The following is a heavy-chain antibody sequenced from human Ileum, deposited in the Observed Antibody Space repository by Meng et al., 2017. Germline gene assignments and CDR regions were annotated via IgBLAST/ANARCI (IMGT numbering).Heavy chain of an antibody. D-gene: IGHD3/OR15-3a*01. CDR2: INPSGVST. CDR3: AAPGVAPPGLTGDY. J-gene: IGHJ4*02. Sequence: QVKLVQFGAEVKKAGAPVKVSCKASGYTFTNYYMHWVRQAPGQGLEWMGIINPSGVSTTFAQKFQGRVTLTRDTSTSTVYMELSNLRSEDTAVYYCAAPGVAPPGLTGDYWGQGTLVTVSS. CDR1: GYTFTNYY. V-gene: IGHV1-46*01.